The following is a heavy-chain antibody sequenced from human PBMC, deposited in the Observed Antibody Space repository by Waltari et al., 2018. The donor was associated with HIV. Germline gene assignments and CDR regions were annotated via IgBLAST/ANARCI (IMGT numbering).Heavy chain of an antibody. V-gene: IGHV3-15*01. Sequence: EVQLVESGGGLVKPGGSLRLSCAASGFTFSNAWMSWVRQAPGKGLEWVGRIKSKTDGGTTDYAAPVKGRFTISRDDSKNTLYLQMNSLKTEDTAVYYCTTDDGIAAAADYWGQGTLVTVSS. CDR1: GFTFSNAW. D-gene: IGHD6-13*01. CDR3: TTDDGIAAAADY. J-gene: IGHJ4*02. CDR2: IKSKTDGGTT.